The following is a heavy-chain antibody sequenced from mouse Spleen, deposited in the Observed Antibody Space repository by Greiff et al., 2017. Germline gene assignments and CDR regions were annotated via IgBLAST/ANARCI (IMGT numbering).Heavy chain of an antibody. CDR3: AREGWLFYYAMDY. CDR1: GFTFSDYG. V-gene: IGHV5-17*01. J-gene: IGHJ4*01. CDR2: ISSGSSTI. D-gene: IGHD2-3*01. Sequence: EVQLVESGGGLVKPGGSLKLSCAASGFTFSDYGMHWVRQAPEKGLEWVAYISSGSSTIYYADTVKGRFTISRDNAKNTLFLQMTSLRSEDTAMYYCAREGWLFYYAMDYWGQGTSVTVSS.